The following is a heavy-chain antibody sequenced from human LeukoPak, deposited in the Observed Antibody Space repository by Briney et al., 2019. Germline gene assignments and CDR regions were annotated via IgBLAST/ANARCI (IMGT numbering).Heavy chain of an antibody. CDR3: ARVNPDYYDKSGNLRNSFYFDY. D-gene: IGHD3-22*01. Sequence: GASVKVSCKASGYTFTGYYIHWVRRAPGQGLEWMGWINPNIGGTNYAQKFQGRVTMTRDTSISTAYMELSRLTSDDTAVYYCARVNPDYYDKSGNLRNSFYFDYWGQGTLVTVSS. CDR1: GYTFTGYY. V-gene: IGHV1-2*02. CDR2: INPNIGGT. J-gene: IGHJ4*02.